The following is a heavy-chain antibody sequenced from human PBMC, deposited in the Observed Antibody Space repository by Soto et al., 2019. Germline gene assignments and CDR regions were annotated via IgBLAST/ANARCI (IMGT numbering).Heavy chain of an antibody. D-gene: IGHD3-10*01. J-gene: IGHJ4*02. CDR2: IWYDGSNK. CDR3: AAGEPLNY. V-gene: IGHV3-33*01. CDR1: GFTFSNYG. Sequence: QMQLVESGGGVVQPGRSLRLSCAASGFTFSNYGMHWVRQAPGKGLGWVAIIWYDGSNKYYADSVKGRFTISRDNSKNTVYLQMNRLRAEDTAMYFCAAGEPLNYRGQGTLVTVSS.